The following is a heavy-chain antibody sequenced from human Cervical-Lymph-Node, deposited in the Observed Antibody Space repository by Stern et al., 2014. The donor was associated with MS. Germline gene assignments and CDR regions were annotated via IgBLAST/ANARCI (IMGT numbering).Heavy chain of an antibody. V-gene: IGHV3-33*01. D-gene: IGHD4-17*01. J-gene: IGHJ6*02. CDR3: ARGPSTVTTVYYYGMDV. Sequence: DQLVESGGGVVQPGRSLRLSCAASGFTFSSYGMHWVRQAPGQGLEWVAVIWYDGSNNYYAASVKGRFTISRDNSKNTLYLQMNSLRAEDTAVYYCARGPSTVTTVYYYGMDVWGQGTTVTVSS. CDR2: IWYDGSNN. CDR1: GFTFSSYG.